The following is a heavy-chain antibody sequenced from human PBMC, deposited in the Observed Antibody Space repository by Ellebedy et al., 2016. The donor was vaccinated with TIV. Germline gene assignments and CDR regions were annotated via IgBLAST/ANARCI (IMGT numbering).Heavy chain of an antibody. D-gene: IGHD1-1*01. CDR2: MNPNSGNT. CDR3: ARVGNWKDDGHFDY. J-gene: IGHJ4*02. CDR1: GYTFTSYD. V-gene: IGHV1-8*01. Sequence: ASVKVSCXASGYTFTSYDINWVRQATGQGLEWMGWMNPNSGNTGYAQKFQGRVTMTRDTSISTAYMELSSLRSDDTAVYYCARVGNWKDDGHFDYWGQGTLVTVSS.